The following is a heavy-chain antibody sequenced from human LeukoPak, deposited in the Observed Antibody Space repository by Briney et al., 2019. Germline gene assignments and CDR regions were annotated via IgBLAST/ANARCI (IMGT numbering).Heavy chain of an antibody. V-gene: IGHV3-73*01. CDR2: IRSKANSYAT. CDR1: GFTFSGSA. CDR3: TRLSGPLWDSSGYPFDY. J-gene: IGHJ4*02. Sequence: GGSLRLSCAASGFTFSGSAMHWVRQASGKGLEWVGRIRSKANSYATAYAASVKGRFTISRDDSKNTAYLQMNSLKTEDTAVYYCTRLSGPLWDSSGYPFDYWGQGTLVTVSS. D-gene: IGHD3-22*01.